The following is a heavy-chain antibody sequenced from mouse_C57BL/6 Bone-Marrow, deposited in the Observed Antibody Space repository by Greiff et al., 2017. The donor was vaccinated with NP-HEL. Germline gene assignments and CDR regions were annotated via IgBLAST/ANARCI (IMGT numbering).Heavy chain of an antibody. D-gene: IGHD2-1*01. CDR2: IHPNSGST. CDR3: AREGDYGNPYAMDD. Sequence: VQLQQPGAELVKPGASVKLSCKASGYTFTSYWMHWVKQRPGQGLEWIGMIHPNSGSTNYNEKFKSKATLTVDKSSSTAYMQLSSLTSEDAAVYYCAREGDYGNPYAMDDWGQGTTLTVAS. V-gene: IGHV1-64*01. J-gene: IGHJ4*01. CDR1: GYTFTSYW.